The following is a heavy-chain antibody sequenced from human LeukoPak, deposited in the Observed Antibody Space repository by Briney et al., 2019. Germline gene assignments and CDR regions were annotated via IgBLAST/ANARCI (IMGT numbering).Heavy chain of an antibody. D-gene: IGHD6-13*01. CDR1: GYTFTSYA. V-gene: IGHV1-3*01. CDR2: INAGNGNT. Sequence: ASVKVSCKASGYTFTSYAMHWVRQAPGQRLEWMGWINAGNGNTKYSQKFQGRVTITRDTSASTAYMELSSLRSEDTAVYYCARISSLNYYYGMDVWGQGTMVTVSS. CDR3: ARISSLNYYYGMDV. J-gene: IGHJ6*02.